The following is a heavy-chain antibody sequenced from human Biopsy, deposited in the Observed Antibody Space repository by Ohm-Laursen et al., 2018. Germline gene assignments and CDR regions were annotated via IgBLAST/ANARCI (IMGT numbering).Heavy chain of an antibody. V-gene: IGHV4-39*01. Sequence: SDTLSLTCIVSGGSISNNNYYWGWIRQPPGKGLEWIGSIFYRGSTHYKPSLKSRVNISVDTSKNQFPLKLNSVTAADTAVYYCARDYDTSGYYYVSWGQGTLVTVSS. D-gene: IGHD3-22*01. CDR2: IFYRGST. J-gene: IGHJ5*02. CDR3: ARDYDTSGYYYVS. CDR1: GGSISNNNYY.